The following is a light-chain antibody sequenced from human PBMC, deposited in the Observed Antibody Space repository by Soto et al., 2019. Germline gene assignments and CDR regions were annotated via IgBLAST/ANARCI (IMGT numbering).Light chain of an antibody. Sequence: QSALTQPRSVSGSPGQSVTISCPGTSSDVGGYDYVSWYQQHPGKAPKLMIYDVSKRPSGVPDRFSGSKSGNTASLTISGLQADDEADYYCCSYAGSFIYVFATGTKVTVL. V-gene: IGLV2-11*01. J-gene: IGLJ1*01. CDR1: SSDVGGYDY. CDR2: DVS. CDR3: CSYAGSFIYV.